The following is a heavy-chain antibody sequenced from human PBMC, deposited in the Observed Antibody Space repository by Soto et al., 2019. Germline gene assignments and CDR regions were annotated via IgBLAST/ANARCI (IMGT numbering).Heavy chain of an antibody. V-gene: IGHV1-69*13. CDR3: ANAYYDSSGYYYHFDY. Sequence: SVKVSCKASGGTFSSYAISWVRQAPGQGLEWMGGIIPIFGTANYAQKFQGRVTITADESTSTAYMELSSLRSEDTAVYYCANAYYDSSGYYYHFDYWGQGTLVTVSS. CDR1: GGTFSSYA. CDR2: IIPIFGTA. J-gene: IGHJ4*02. D-gene: IGHD3-22*01.